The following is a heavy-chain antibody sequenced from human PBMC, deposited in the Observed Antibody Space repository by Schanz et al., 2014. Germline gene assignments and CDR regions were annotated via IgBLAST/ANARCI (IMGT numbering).Heavy chain of an antibody. CDR2: IGTSGGT. D-gene: IGHD3-22*01. V-gene: IGHV3-11*05. CDR3: AKDISDTSGKDDY. CDR1: GFPFSDYF. Sequence: QVQLVDSGGGLVKPGGSLRLSCTASGFPFSDYFMAWIRQPPGRGLEWVSTIGTSGGTNYAESVKGRFTISRDNSKNTLFLQMNSLRVEDSAIYYCAKDISDTSGKDDYWGQGTLVTVSS. J-gene: IGHJ4*02.